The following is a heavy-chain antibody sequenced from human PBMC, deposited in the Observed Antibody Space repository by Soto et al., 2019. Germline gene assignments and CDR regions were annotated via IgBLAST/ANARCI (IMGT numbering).Heavy chain of an antibody. CDR3: ARSEGGSDY. CDR2: ISGSGGSS. D-gene: IGHD1-26*01. V-gene: IGHV3-23*01. CDR1: GFIFSSYA. Sequence: GGSLRLSCAASGFIFSSYAMSWVRQAPGKGLEWVSAISGSGGSSYYADSVKGRFTISRDNSKNTLYLQMNSLRADDTAVYYCARSEGGSDYWGQGTLVTVSS. J-gene: IGHJ4*02.